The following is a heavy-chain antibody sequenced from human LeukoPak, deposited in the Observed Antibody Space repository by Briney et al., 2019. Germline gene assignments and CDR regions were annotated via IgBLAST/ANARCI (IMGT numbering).Heavy chain of an antibody. CDR3: ARRRGTTVITFIGTIGYYFDY. J-gene: IGHJ4*02. Sequence: GGSLRLSCVASGFIVSSNYMSWVRQAPGKGLEWVSVIYSGGRTYYADSVKGRFTISRDNSKNTLYLQMNSLRAEDTAVYYCARRRGTTVITFIGTIGYYFDYWGQGTLVTVSS. CDR2: IYSGGRT. V-gene: IGHV3-53*01. CDR1: GFIVSSNY. D-gene: IGHD4-17*01.